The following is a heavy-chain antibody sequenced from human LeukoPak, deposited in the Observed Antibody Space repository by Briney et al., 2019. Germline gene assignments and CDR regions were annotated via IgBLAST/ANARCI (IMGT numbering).Heavy chain of an antibody. CDR2: IYPGDSDT. CDR1: GYSFTSYW. CDR3: ARNPYSSSWYSFDY. J-gene: IGHJ4*02. Sequence: GESLKISCNGSGYSFTSYWIGWLRQMPGRGLEWMGIIYPGDSDTRYSPSFQGQVTISADKSISTAYLQWSSLKASDTAMYYCARNPYSSSWYSFDYWGQGTLVTVSS. V-gene: IGHV5-51*01. D-gene: IGHD6-13*01.